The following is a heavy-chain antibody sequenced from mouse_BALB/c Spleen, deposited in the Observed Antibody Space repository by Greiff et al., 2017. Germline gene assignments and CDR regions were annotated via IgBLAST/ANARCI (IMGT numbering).Heavy chain of an antibody. D-gene: IGHD2-14*01. CDR2: IWGDGSA. CDR3: ARDRYDVGYYYAMDY. CDR1: GFSLTGYG. Sequence: QVQLKESGPGLVAPSQSLSITCTVSGFSLTGYGVNWVRQPPGKGLEWLGMIWGDGSADYNSALKSRLSISKDNSKSQVFLKMNSLQTDDTARYYCARDRYDVGYYYAMDYWGQGTSVTVSS. J-gene: IGHJ4*01. V-gene: IGHV2-6-7*01.